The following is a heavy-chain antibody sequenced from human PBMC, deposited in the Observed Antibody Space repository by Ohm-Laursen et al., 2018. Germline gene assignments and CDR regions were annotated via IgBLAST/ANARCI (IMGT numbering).Heavy chain of an antibody. V-gene: IGHV4-59*08. D-gene: IGHD1-26*01. Sequence: TLSLTWTVSGGSINNYYWSWIRQPPGKGPEWIGYIYYTGRSTNYNPSLKSRVTISVDTSNNQFSLALTSMTAADTAIYYCARQAGSFDLWGRGSLVTVSS. CDR3: ARQAGSFDL. CDR1: GGSINNYY. CDR2: IYYTGRST. J-gene: IGHJ2*01.